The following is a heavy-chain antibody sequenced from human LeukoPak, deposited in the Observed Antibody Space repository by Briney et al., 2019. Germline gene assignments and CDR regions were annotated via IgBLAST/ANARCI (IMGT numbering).Heavy chain of an antibody. CDR2: IYESGDT. CDR3: ARRFLWFGESSGTFDY. V-gene: IGHV4-30-4*01. Sequence: PQTLSLTCTVSGGSISSGDYYWSWIRQPPGKGLEWIGYIYESGDTHYNPSLKSRVIISVDTSKNQFSLKLSSVTAADTAVYYCARRFLWFGESSGTFDYWGQGALVTVSS. J-gene: IGHJ4*02. CDR1: GGSISSGDYY. D-gene: IGHD3-10*01.